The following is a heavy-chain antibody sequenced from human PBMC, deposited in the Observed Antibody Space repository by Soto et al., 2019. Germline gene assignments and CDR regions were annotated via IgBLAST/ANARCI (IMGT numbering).Heavy chain of an antibody. J-gene: IGHJ5*02. Sequence: VAPVKVSCQASGYTFITNDINWLLQASGQGLEWMGWMKPSTGDSGSDPDFQGRITMTRDTATSTAYMELSSLKVEDTAVYYCARGGPAAGFDRWGKGSMVTVSS. CDR2: MKPSTGDS. CDR3: ARGGPAAGFDR. D-gene: IGHD6-13*01. V-gene: IGHV1-8*01. CDR1: GYTFITND.